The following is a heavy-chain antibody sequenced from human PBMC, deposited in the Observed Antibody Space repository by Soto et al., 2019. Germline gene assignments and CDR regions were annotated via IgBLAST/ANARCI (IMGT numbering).Heavy chain of an antibody. CDR3: AREYCSGGSCRPDP. Sequence: ASVKVSCKASGYTFTSYYLHRVRQAPGQGLEWMGIINPTDGSTIYAQKFQGRVIMTRDTSTSTVYMDLSSLRSEDTAVYYCAREYCSGGSCRPDPWGQGTLVTVSS. J-gene: IGHJ5*02. CDR1: GYTFTSYY. D-gene: IGHD2-15*01. V-gene: IGHV1-46*03. CDR2: INPTDGST.